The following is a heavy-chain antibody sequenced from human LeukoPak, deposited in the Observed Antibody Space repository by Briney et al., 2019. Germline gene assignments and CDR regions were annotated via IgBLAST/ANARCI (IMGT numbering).Heavy chain of an antibody. D-gene: IGHD3-9*01. CDR1: GFTFSSYS. Sequence: GESLRLSCAASGFTFSSYSMNWVRQAPGKGLEWVSSISSSSSYIYYADSVKGRFTISRDNAKNSLYLQMNSLRAEDTAVYYCAKDLGPYDVLTVGIDYWGQGTLVTVSS. CDR2: ISSSSSYI. V-gene: IGHV3-21*04. J-gene: IGHJ4*02. CDR3: AKDLGPYDVLTVGIDY.